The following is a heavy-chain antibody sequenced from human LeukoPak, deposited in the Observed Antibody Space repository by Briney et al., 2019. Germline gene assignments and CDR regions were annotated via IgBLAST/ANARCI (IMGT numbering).Heavy chain of an antibody. D-gene: IGHD5-12*01. CDR3: ARGYSGYDFYY. J-gene: IGHJ4*02. CDR1: GFSLSTSGMR. Sequence: VSAPTLVNPTQTLTLTCTFSGFSLSTSGMRVSWIRQPPGKALEWLARIDWDDDKFYSTSLKTRLTISKDTSKNQEVLTMTNMDPVDTATYYCARGYSGYDFYYWGQGTLVTVSS. V-gene: IGHV2-70*04. CDR2: IDWDDDK.